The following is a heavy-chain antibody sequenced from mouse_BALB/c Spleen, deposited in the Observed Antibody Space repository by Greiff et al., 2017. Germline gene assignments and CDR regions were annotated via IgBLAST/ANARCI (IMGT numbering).Heavy chain of an antibody. CDR2: ISYSGST. Sequence: EVKLQESGPGLVKPSQSLSLTCTVTGYSITSDYAWNWIRQFPGNKLEWMGYISYSGSTSYNPSLKSRISITRDTSKNQFFLQLNSVTTEDTATYYCARCLGPSYWYFDVWGAGTTVTVSS. CDR3: ARCLGPSYWYFDV. D-gene: IGHD4-1*01. J-gene: IGHJ1*01. CDR1: GYSITSDYA. V-gene: IGHV3-2*02.